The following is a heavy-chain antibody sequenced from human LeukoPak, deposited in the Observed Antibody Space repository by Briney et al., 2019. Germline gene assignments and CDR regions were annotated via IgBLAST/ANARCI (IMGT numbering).Heavy chain of an antibody. CDR3: ARLKYYDFWSGSNYYYYGMDV. V-gene: IGHV4-59*08. CDR1: GGSISSYY. CDR2: IYYSGST. D-gene: IGHD3-3*01. Sequence: TASETLSLTCTVSGGSISSYYWSWIRQPPGKGLEWIGYIYYSGSTNYNPSLKSRVTISVDTSKNQFSLKLSSVTAADTAVYYCARLKYYDFWSGSNYYYYGMDVWGQGTTVTVSS. J-gene: IGHJ6*02.